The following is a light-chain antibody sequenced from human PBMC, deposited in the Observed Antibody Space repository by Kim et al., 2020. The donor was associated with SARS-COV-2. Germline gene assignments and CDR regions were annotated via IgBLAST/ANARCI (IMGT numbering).Light chain of an antibody. CDR3: QQYNDWPPLT. CDR2: GAS. V-gene: IGKV3-15*01. Sequence: VVMTQSPATLSVSPGERVTLSCRASQSIRDNLAWYQQRPGQAPRLLIYGASARATGIPARFSGSGSGTEFTLTISSLQSEDFAVYYCQQYNDWPPLTFGQGTKLEI. J-gene: IGKJ2*01. CDR1: QSIRDN.